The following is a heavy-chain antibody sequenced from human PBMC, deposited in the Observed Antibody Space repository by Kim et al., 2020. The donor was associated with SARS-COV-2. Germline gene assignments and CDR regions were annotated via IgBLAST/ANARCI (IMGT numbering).Heavy chain of an antibody. Sequence: ISYYADSVRGRFTTSRDTAKNTLYLQMNSLSAEDTAVYYWAKGSSGYHSWGQGTLAIVSA. V-gene: IGHV3-23*01. J-gene: IGHJ5*02. D-gene: IGHD3-22*01. CDR2: IS. CDR3: AKGSSGYHS.